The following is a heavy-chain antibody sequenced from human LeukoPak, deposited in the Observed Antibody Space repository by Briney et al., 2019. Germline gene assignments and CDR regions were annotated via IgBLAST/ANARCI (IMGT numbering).Heavy chain of an antibody. CDR1: GFSISSGYY. V-gene: IGHV4-38-2*02. Sequence: SEALSLTCSVSGFSISSGYYWVWIRQPPGKGLEWIGNIYYRGSTYYNPSLKSRVTISVDTSKNHFSLNLRSVTAADTAVYYCARTTSGRNFDHWGQGTLVTVSS. CDR2: IYYRGST. D-gene: IGHD6-19*01. J-gene: IGHJ4*02. CDR3: ARTTSGRNFDH.